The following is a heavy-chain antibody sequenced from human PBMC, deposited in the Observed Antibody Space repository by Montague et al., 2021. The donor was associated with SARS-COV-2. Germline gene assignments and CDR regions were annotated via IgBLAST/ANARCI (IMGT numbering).Heavy chain of an antibody. Sequence: SLRLSCAASGFTFSDYYMSWIRQAPGKGLEWVSYISSSSSYTNYADSVKGRFTISRDNAKNSLYLQMNSLRAGDTAVYYCARGETTDGYGMDVWGQGTTVTVSS. CDR3: ARGETTDGYGMDV. D-gene: IGHD1-1*01. CDR2: ISSSSSYT. V-gene: IGHV3-11*05. J-gene: IGHJ6*02. CDR1: GFTFSDYY.